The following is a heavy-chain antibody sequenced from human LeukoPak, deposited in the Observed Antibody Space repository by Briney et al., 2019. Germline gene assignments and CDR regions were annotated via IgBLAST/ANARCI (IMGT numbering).Heavy chain of an antibody. J-gene: IGHJ4*02. CDR3: ARGTGTFDY. CDR1: GDIFSSNSAA. Sequence: SQTLSLTCAISGDIFSSNSAAWNWIRQSPSRGLEWLGRTYYRSNWYNDYALSVKSRITIYPDTSKNQFSLQLDSVTPADTAVYYCARGTGTFDYWGQGTLVTVSS. D-gene: IGHD1-7*01. V-gene: IGHV6-1*01. CDR2: TYYRSNWYN.